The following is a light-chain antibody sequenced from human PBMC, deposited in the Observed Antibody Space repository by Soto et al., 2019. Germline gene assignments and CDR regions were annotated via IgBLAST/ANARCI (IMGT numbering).Light chain of an antibody. CDR3: SSYRSSGIPV. J-gene: IGLJ7*01. CDR1: SSDVGGYDY. CDR2: DVT. V-gene: IGLV2-14*01. Sequence: QSALTQPASVSGSPGQSITIFCTRTSSDVGGYDYVSWYQQHPGKAPKLLIYDVTNRPSGVSNRFSGSKSGNTASLTISGLQAEDEADYYCSSYRSSGIPVFGGGTQLTVL.